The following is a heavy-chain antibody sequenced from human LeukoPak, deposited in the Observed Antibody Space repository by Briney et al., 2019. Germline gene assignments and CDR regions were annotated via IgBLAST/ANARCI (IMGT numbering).Heavy chain of an antibody. Sequence: AASVNVSCKSSGYTFTGYYMHWVRQAPGQGLEWMGWINPNSGGTNYAQKFQGRVTMTRDTSISTAYMELSRLRSDDTAVYYCVTGNQLPLDYYYYMDVWGKGTTVTVSS. CDR2: INPNSGGT. CDR1: GYTFTGYY. J-gene: IGHJ6*03. CDR3: VTGNQLPLDYYYYMDV. D-gene: IGHD2-2*01. V-gene: IGHV1-2*02.